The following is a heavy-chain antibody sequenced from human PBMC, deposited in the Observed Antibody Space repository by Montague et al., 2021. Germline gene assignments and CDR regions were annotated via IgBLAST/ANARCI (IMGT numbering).Heavy chain of an antibody. CDR2: ISISGNII. CDR3: ARDVFGELFSYYYYYYMDV. D-gene: IGHD3-10*01. V-gene: IGHV3-48*02. Sequence: SLRLSCAASKFTFSNYGMNWVRQAPGKGLEWVSYISISGNIIYYADSVKGRFTISRDNAKNSLYLQMNSLRDEDTAAYFCARDVFGELFSYYYYYYMDVWGKGTTVTVSS. CDR1: KFTFSNYG. J-gene: IGHJ6*03.